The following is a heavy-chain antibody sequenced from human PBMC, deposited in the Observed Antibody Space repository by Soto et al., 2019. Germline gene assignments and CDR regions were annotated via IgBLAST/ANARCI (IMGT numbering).Heavy chain of an antibody. J-gene: IGHJ4*02. Sequence: QVQLVESRGGVVQPGRSLRLSCAASGFIFSDYGMYWVRQAPGMGLEWVALIWYDGSSQYYADSVKGRFTISRDNSKNTLYLQMSSLRVEDTAVYHCARGPHIVVVTAPDYWGQGTLVAVSS. D-gene: IGHD2-21*02. CDR1: GFIFSDYG. V-gene: IGHV3-33*01. CDR2: IWYDGSSQ. CDR3: ARGPHIVVVTAPDY.